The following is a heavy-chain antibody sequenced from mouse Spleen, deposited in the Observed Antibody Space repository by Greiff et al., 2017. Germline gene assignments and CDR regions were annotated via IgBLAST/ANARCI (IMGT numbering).Heavy chain of an antibody. CDR3: ARENYGSHYYAMDY. V-gene: IGHV3-6*01. CDR2: ISYDGSN. D-gene: IGHD1-1*01. CDR1: GYSITSGYY. Sequence: EVQLVESGPGLVKPSQSLSLTCSVTGYSITSGYYWNWIRQFPGNKLEWMGYISYDGSNNYNPSLKNRISITRDTSKNQFFLKLNSVTTEDTATYYCARENYGSHYYAMDYWGQGTSVTVSS. J-gene: IGHJ4*01.